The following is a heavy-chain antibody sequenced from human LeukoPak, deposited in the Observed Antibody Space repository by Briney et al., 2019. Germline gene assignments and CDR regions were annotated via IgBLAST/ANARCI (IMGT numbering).Heavy chain of an antibody. Sequence: ASVKVSCKASGYTFPTFAIHWVRQAPGQRPEWMGWINGGNGKTKYPQKFQGRVTITRDTSAGTAYMELTSLRSEDMAVYYCARGRGTGGSNRDFYFYYYMDVWGNGTTVIVSS. J-gene: IGHJ6*03. CDR3: ARGRGTGGSNRDFYFYYYMDV. V-gene: IGHV1-3*01. CDR2: INGGNGKT. CDR1: GYTFPTFA. D-gene: IGHD6-13*01.